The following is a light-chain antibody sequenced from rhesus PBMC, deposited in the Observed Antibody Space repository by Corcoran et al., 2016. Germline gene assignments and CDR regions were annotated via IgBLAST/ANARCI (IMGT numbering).Light chain of an antibody. CDR3: QQYYSYPPT. Sequence: DIQMTQSPSSLSASVGDTVTITCRASQTVGNNLAWYHQKSGQAPNLLIQSASILQSGAPSRFSVSKSGTDFTLTISSLQAEEIGRCYCQQYYSYPPTFGGGTKVNLK. J-gene: IGKJ4*01. CDR2: SAS. CDR1: QTVGNN. V-gene: IGKV1-46*01.